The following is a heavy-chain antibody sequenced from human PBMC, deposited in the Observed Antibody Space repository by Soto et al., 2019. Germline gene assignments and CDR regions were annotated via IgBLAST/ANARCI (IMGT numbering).Heavy chain of an antibody. CDR1: GGSISSSNW. V-gene: IGHV4-4*02. Sequence: SETLSLTCAVSGGSISSSNWWSWVRQPPGKGLEWIGEIYHSGSTNYNPSLKSRVTISVDKSKNQFSLKLSSLRSEDTAVYYCARGGYSYGPVYMDVWGKGSTVTVSS. CDR2: IYHSGST. D-gene: IGHD5-18*01. J-gene: IGHJ6*03. CDR3: ARGGYSYGPVYMDV.